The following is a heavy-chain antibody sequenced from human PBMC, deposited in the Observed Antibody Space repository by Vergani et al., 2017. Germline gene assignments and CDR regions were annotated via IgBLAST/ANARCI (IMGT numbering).Heavy chain of an antibody. D-gene: IGHD6-19*01. CDR2: ISWDGGST. Sequence: EVQLVESGGVVVQPGGSLRLSCAASGFTFDDYTMHWVRQAPGKGLEWVSLISWDGGSTYYADSVKGRFTISRDNSKNSLYMQMNSLRTEDTALYYCANYIIGWPEYYYYYYGMDFWDQRTTVIVSS. J-gene: IGHJ6*02. V-gene: IGHV3-43*01. CDR1: GFTFDDYT. CDR3: ANYIIGWPEYYYYYYGMDF.